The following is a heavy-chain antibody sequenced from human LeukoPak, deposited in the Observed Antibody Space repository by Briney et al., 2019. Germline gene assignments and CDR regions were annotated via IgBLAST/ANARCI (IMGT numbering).Heavy chain of an antibody. D-gene: IGHD6-19*01. CDR2: ISTSGNT. V-gene: IGHV3-23*01. CDR3: TKDHDSTGLYQDRDY. Sequence: PGGSLSLSCAASGFTLSRYAMNWVRQAPGKGLEWVSTISTSGNTHYADSVKGRFTISRDNSKNTLYLQMNSLRDEDTAIYHCTKDHDSTGLYQDRDYWGQGTLVTISS. CDR1: GFTLSRYA. J-gene: IGHJ4*02.